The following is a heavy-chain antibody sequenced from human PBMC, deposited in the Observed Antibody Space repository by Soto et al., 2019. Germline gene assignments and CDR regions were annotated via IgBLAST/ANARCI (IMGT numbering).Heavy chain of an antibody. CDR3: ARGSYYSGWV. J-gene: IGHJ4*02. Sequence: SQTLSLTCAISGDSVSSTSAAWSWIRQSPSRGLEWLGRAYYRSKWYSDYAVSVKSRITINPDTSKNQFSLQLNSVTPEDTAVYYCARGSYYSGWVWGQGTLVTVSS. V-gene: IGHV6-1*01. D-gene: IGHD6-19*01. CDR1: GDSVSSTSAA. CDR2: AYYRSKWYS.